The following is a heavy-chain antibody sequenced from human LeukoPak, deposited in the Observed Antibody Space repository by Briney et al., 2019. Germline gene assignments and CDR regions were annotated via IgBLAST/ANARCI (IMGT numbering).Heavy chain of an antibody. V-gene: IGHV3-30*14. CDR1: GFTFSNYA. CDR2: VSGDRSKK. D-gene: IGHD2-2*02. J-gene: IGHJ4*02. Sequence: GGSLRLSCAASGFTFSNYAMHWARQAPGKVLEWVAVVSGDRSKKYSADTERGTFTISGDNSKNTLYLQKRTLRAEDTAVFYCATFHRPIVVVPTAIEAYVDVWSQGTLVT. CDR3: ATFHRPIVVVPTAIEAYVDV.